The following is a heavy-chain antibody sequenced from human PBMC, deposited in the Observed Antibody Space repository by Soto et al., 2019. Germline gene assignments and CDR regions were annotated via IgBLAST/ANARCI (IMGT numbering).Heavy chain of an antibody. CDR3: ARESCGGDCYSGDAFDI. J-gene: IGHJ3*02. CDR2: IYYSGST. Sequence: SESLSLTCTVSGGSISSGGYYWSWIRQHPGKGLEWIGYIYYSGSTYYNPSLESRVTISVDTSKNQFSLKLSSVPAADTAVYYCARESCGGDCYSGDAFDIWGQGTMVTVSS. CDR1: GGSISSGGYY. V-gene: IGHV4-31*03. D-gene: IGHD2-21*02.